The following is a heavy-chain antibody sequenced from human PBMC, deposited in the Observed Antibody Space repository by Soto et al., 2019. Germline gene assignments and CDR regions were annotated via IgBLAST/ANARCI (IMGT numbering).Heavy chain of an antibody. CDR1: GFIFTNYA. J-gene: IGHJ3*01. D-gene: IGHD5-12*01. CDR2: IAGRGNNA. CDR3: VREGRGSFDF. Sequence: GGSLRLSCAASGFIFTNYAMNWVRQAPGKGLEWVPVIAGRGNNADYADSVQGRFTISRDNSKNTLYLQMSSLTADDSAIYYCVREGRGSFDFWGRGTMVTVSS. V-gene: IGHV3-23*01.